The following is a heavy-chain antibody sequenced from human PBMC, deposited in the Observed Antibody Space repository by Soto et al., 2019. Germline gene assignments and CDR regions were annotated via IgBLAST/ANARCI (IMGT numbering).Heavy chain of an antibody. CDR3: ARPRYCSSTSCPRYYYYGMDV. CDR2: ISGSGSST. J-gene: IGHJ6*02. D-gene: IGHD2-2*01. V-gene: IGHV3-23*01. Sequence: GGSLRLSCAASGFTFSSYAMNWVRQAPGKGLEWVSIISGSGSSTYYADSVKGRFTISRDNSKNTLYLQMNSLKASDTAMYYCARPRYCSSTSCPRYYYYGMDVWGQGTTVTVSS. CDR1: GFTFSSYA.